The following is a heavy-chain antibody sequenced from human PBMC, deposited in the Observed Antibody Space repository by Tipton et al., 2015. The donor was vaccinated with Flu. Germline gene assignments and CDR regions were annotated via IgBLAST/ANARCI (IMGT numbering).Heavy chain of an antibody. V-gene: IGHV4-61*02. CDR2: IYTSGST. J-gene: IGHJ4*02. D-gene: IGHD4-23*01. CDR3: ARHGGYYFDY. Sequence: TLSLTCTVSGGSISSGDYYWSWIRQPAGKGLEWIGRIYTSGSTNYNASLKSRVTMSVDTSKNQFSLKLSSVNAADTAVYYCARHGGYYFDYWGQGTLVTVSS. CDR1: GGSISSGDYY.